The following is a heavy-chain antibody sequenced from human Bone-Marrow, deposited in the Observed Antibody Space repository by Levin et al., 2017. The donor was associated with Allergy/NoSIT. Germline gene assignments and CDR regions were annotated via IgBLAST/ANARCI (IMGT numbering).Heavy chain of an antibody. CDR2: IYYSGNT. Sequence: SETLSLTCTVSGGSISGTNYYWGWIRQSPAKGLEWIASIYYSGNTYYNPSLKSQVTISVDTSQNQFSLRLNSVTAADTGMYYCARHPGFGDYWDFHNWFDPWGQGTLVTVSS. D-gene: IGHD4-17*01. J-gene: IGHJ5*02. CDR1: GGSISGTNYY. V-gene: IGHV4-39*01. CDR3: ARHPGFGDYWDFHNWFDP.